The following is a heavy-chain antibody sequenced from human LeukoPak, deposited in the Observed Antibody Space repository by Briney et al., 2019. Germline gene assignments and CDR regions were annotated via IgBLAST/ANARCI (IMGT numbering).Heavy chain of an antibody. CDR1: GYTFTGYH. J-gene: IGHJ4*02. V-gene: IGHV1-2*02. CDR2: INRNSDGT. Sequence: GASVKVSCQASGYTFTGYHMHWVRQAPGQGLEGRGWINRNSDGTNYAQKFQGRVTMTRDTSISTAYMELSWLRSDDTAVYYCARDKGGYSYGFDYWGQGTLVTVSS. D-gene: IGHD5-18*01. CDR3: ARDKGGYSYGFDY.